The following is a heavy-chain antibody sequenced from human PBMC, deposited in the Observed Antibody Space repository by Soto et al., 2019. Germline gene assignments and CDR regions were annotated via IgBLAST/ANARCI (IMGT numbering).Heavy chain of an antibody. CDR3: AREESGWYYFDY. CDR1: GFTFSSYA. Sequence: QVQLVESGGGVVQPGRSLRLSCAASGFTFSSYAMHWVRQAPGKALEWVAVISYDGSNKYYADSVKGRFTISRDNSKNTLYLQMNSLRAEDTAVYYCAREESGWYYFDYWGQGTLVTVSS. D-gene: IGHD6-19*01. J-gene: IGHJ4*02. V-gene: IGHV3-30-3*01. CDR2: ISYDGSNK.